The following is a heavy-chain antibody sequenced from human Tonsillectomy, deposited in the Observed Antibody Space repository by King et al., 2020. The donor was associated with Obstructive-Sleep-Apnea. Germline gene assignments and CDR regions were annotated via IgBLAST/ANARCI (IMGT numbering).Heavy chain of an antibody. J-gene: IGHJ4*02. CDR1: GFSLSNAGMA. Sequence: TLKESGPVLVKPTETLTLTCTVSGFSLSNAGMAVSWIRQPPGKALEWLAHIFSNDEKFYSTSLKSRLTISKDTSKRQVVLIMTNMDTVDTATYYCARIGYCSSTSCLNYDYWGQGTLVTVSS. D-gene: IGHD2-2*01. CDR2: IFSNDEK. CDR3: ARIGYCSSTSCLNYDY. V-gene: IGHV2-26*01.